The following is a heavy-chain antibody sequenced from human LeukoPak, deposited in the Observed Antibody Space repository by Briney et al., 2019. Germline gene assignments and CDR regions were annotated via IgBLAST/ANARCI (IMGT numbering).Heavy chain of an antibody. CDR3: ARQLRYFDWFLTKPYNWFDP. J-gene: IGHJ5*02. CDR1: GGSISSSSYY. V-gene: IGHV4-39*01. Sequence: SETLSLTCTVSGGSISSSSYYWGWIRQPPGKGLEWIGSIYYSGSTYYNPSLKSRVAISVDTSKNQFSLKLSSVTAADTAVYYCARQLRYFDWFLTKPYNWFDPWGQGTLVTVSS. CDR2: IYYSGST. D-gene: IGHD3-9*01.